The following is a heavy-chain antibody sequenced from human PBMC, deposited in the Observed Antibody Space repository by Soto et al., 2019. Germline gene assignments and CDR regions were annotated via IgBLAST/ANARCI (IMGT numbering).Heavy chain of an antibody. CDR3: AREGGYYDYVWGSYPLDY. CDR2: IIPIFGTA. Sequence: QVQLVQSGAEVKKPGSSVKVSCKASGGTFSSYAISWVRQAPGQGLEWMGGIIPIFGTANYAQKFQGRVTITADESTRTAYMELSSLRSEDTAVYYCAREGGYYDYVWGSYPLDYWGQGTLVTVSS. CDR1: GGTFSSYA. J-gene: IGHJ4*02. V-gene: IGHV1-69*01. D-gene: IGHD3-16*02.